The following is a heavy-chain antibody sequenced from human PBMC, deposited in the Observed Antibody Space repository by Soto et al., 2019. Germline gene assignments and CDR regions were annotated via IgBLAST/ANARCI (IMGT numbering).Heavy chain of an antibody. V-gene: IGHV1-18*01. J-gene: IGHJ4*02. Sequence: ASVKVSCKASGYTFTSYGISWVRQAPGQGLEWMGWINAGNGNTKYSQKNQGRVTITRDTSASTAYTELSSLRSEDTAVYYCARGLNGYLHYFDYWGQGTPVTVSS. CDR3: ARGLNGYLHYFDY. CDR2: INAGNGNT. CDR1: GYTFTSYG. D-gene: IGHD5-18*01.